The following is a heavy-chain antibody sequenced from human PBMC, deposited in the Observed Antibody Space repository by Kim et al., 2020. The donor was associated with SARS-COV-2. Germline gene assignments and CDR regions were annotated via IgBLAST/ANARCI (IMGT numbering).Heavy chain of an antibody. CDR1: GGSISSYY. J-gene: IGHJ4*01. CDR2: IYYSGST. D-gene: IGHD1-26*01. CDR3: ARGRGGSSYFVN. V-gene: IGHV4-59*13. Sequence: SETLSLTCTVSGGSISSYYWSWIRQPPGKGLEWIGYIYYSGSTNYNPSLKSRVTISVDTSKNQFSLKLSSVTAADTAVYYCARGRGGSSYFVNWGHGTL.